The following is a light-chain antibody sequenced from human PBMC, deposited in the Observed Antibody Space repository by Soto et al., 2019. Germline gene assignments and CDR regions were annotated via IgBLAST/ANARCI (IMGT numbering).Light chain of an antibody. J-gene: IGKJ2*01. CDR2: KAS. CDR3: QQYNRYYT. CDR1: QSISSW. V-gene: IGKV1-5*03. Sequence: DIRMTQSPSTLSASVGDRVTITCRASQSISSWLAWYQQKPGKAPKLLIYKASSLESGVPSRFSGSGSGTEFTLTISSLQPDDFATYYCQQYNRYYTFGQGTKLEIK.